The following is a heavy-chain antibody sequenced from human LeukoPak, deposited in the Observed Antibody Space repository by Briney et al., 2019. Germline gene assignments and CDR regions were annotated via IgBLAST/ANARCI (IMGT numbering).Heavy chain of an antibody. CDR2: IYYSGST. V-gene: IGHV4-39*07. Sequence: SSETLSLTCTVSGGSISSSSYYWGWIRQPPGKGLEWIGSIYYSGSTYYNPSLKSRVTISVDTSKNQFSLKLSSVTAADTAVYYCARGSMTMVRGRHYNWFDPWGQGTLVTVSS. CDR1: GGSISSSSYY. J-gene: IGHJ5*02. CDR3: ARGSMTMVRGRHYNWFDP. D-gene: IGHD3-10*01.